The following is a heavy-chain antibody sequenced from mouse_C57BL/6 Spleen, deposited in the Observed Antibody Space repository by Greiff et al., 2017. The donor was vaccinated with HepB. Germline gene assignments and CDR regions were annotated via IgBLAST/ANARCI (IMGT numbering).Heavy chain of an antibody. V-gene: IGHV14-4*01. CDR1: GFNIKDDY. D-gene: IGHD6-5*01. J-gene: IGHJ3*01. CDR2: IDPENGDT. CDR3: TPIRGWFAY. Sequence: EVKLMESGAELVRPGASVKLSCTASGFNIKDDYMHWVKQRPEQGLEWIGWIDPENGDTEYASKFQGKATITADTSSNTAYLQLSSLTSEDTAVYYCTPIRGWFAYWGQGTLVTVSA.